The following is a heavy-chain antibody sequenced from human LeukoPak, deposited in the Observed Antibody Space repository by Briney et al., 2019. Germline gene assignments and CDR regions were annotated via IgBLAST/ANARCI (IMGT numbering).Heavy chain of an antibody. D-gene: IGHD2-15*01. Sequence: PGGSLRLSCAASGFTFSSYWMHWVRQAPGKGLEWVSTISGNGRNTYYADSVKGRFTISRDNSKITLYLEMNSLRAEDTAVYYCARGRGVYGYWYFDLWGRGTLVTVSS. J-gene: IGHJ2*01. CDR1: GFTFSSYW. CDR3: ARGRGVYGYWYFDL. V-gene: IGHV3-23*01. CDR2: ISGNGRNT.